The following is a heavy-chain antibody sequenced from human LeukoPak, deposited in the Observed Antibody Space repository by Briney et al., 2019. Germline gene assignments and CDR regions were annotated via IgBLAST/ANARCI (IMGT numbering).Heavy chain of an antibody. CDR1: GSGGSINSHC. J-gene: IGHJ4*02. CDR2: VCYTGST. V-gene: IGHV4-59*11. D-gene: IGHD3-10*01. CDR3: ARGLRGVPY. Sequence: SETLSLTCTVSGSGGSINSHCWNWLRQPPGRGLEWIGFVCYTGSTDYNPSLKSRVTISVDTSKNQFSLKLSSVTAADTAVYYCARGLRGVPYWGQGTLVTVSS.